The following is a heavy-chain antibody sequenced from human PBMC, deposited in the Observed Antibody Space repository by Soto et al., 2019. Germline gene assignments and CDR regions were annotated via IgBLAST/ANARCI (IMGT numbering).Heavy chain of an antibody. V-gene: IGHV4-31*03. CDR3: ARASYDSSGSPILYFDY. D-gene: IGHD3-22*01. CDR1: GGSISSGGYY. J-gene: IGHJ4*02. CDR2: IYYSGST. Sequence: QVQLQESGPGLVKPSQTLSLTCTVSGGSISSGGYYWSWIRQHPGKGLEWIGYIYYSGSTYYNPSLKSRVTISVDTSKNQFSLKLSSVTAADTAVYYCARASYDSSGSPILYFDYWGQGTLVTVSS.